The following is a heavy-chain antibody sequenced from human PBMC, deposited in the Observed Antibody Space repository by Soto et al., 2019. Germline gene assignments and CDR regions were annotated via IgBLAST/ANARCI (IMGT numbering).Heavy chain of an antibody. CDR3: VGLLLGY. J-gene: IGHJ4*02. D-gene: IGHD2-15*01. CDR1: GFTFSRYW. CDR2: IKEDGSET. Sequence: PGGSLRLSCAASGFTFSRYWMNWVRQAPGKGLEWVANIKEDGSETHYVDSVEGRFTISRDNAKNSLYLQMNSLRAEDSAVYYCVGLLLGYWAQGTLVTVSS. V-gene: IGHV3-7*01.